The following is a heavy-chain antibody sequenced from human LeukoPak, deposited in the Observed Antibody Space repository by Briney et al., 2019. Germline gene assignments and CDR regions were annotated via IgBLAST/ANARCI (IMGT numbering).Heavy chain of an antibody. CDR2: INHSGST. V-gene: IGHV4-34*01. D-gene: IGHD5-12*01. CDR1: GGSLSGYY. J-gene: IGHJ6*03. Sequence: PSETLSLTCAVYGGSLSGYYWSWIRQPPGKGLEWIGEINHSGSTNYKPSLKSRVTMSVDTSKNQFSLKLSSVTAADTAVYYCARTNSGYDTDYYYYYMDVWGKGTTVTISS. CDR3: ARTNSGYDTDYYYYYMDV.